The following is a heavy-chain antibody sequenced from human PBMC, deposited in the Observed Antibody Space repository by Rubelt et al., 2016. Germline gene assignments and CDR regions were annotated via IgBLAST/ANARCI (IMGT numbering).Heavy chain of an antibody. J-gene: IGHJ4*02. D-gene: IGHD4-17*01. CDR3: ARYDPMTVTTRSFDY. CDR1: GYTFTGYY. Sequence: QVQLVQSGAEVKKPGSSVKVSCKASGYTFTGYYMHWVRQAPGQGLEWMGRINPNSGGTNYAQKFQGRVTMTRDTSISTAYMELSRLRSDDTAVYYWARYDPMTVTTRSFDYWGQGTLVTVSS. V-gene: IGHV1-2*06. CDR2: INPNSGGT.